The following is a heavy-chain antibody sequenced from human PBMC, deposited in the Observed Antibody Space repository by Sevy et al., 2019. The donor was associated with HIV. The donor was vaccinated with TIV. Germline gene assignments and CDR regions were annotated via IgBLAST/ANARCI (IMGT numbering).Heavy chain of an antibody. CDR1: GFTFDTYS. D-gene: IGHD4-4*01. CDR2: ISGGHVNT. Sequence: GGSLRLSCVASGFTFDTYSVAWVRQAPGKGLEWVSGISGGHVNTYYADSVKGRFTISRDNSRNTVYLQMSSLTAEDTAIFYCVRRNSLSRPYDYWGQGTLVTVSS. V-gene: IGHV3-23*01. CDR3: VRRNSLSRPYDY. J-gene: IGHJ4*02.